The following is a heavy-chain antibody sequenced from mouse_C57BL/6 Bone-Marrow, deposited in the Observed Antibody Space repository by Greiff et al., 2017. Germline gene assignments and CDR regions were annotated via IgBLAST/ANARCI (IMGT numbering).Heavy chain of an antibody. Sequence: QVQLQQPGAELVKPGASVKLSCKASGYTFTNYWMHWVKQRPGQGLEWIGNIYPSDSETHYNQKFKDKATLTVDKSSSTAYMQLSSLTSEDSAVYYCAREGQLRLQAMDYWGQGTSVTVSS. V-gene: IGHV1-61*01. CDR2: IYPSDSET. CDR3: AREGQLRLQAMDY. J-gene: IGHJ4*01. CDR1: GYTFTNYW. D-gene: IGHD3-2*02.